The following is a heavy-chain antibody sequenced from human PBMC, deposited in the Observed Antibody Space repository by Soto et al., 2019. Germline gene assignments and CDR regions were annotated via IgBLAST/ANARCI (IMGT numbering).Heavy chain of an antibody. CDR1: GGSISSGGYY. D-gene: IGHD2-2*03. CDR2: IYYVGST. J-gene: IGHJ6*02. CDR3: ARVTGYCSSTRCYPTYYYYRMDL. V-gene: IGHV4-31*03. Sequence: SETLSLTCTVSGGSISSGGYYWSWIRQHPGKGLEGIGYIYYVGSTYYIPSLKSRVTISVDTSKNQFSMKLSSVTAADTDVYYCARVTGYCSSTRCYPTYYYYRMDLWGQGTPVPVS.